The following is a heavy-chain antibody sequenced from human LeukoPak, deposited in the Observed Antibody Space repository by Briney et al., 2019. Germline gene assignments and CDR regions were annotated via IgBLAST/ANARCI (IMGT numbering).Heavy chain of an antibody. Sequence: ASVKVSCKASGYIFTDYYMHWVRQAPGQELGWMGRINPNSGGTNYAQKFQGRVTMTRDTSISTAYMELRSLRSDDTAVYYCARDSSSWFDYWGQGTLVAVSS. J-gene: IGHJ4*02. D-gene: IGHD6-13*01. CDR1: GYIFTDYY. CDR2: INPNSGGT. V-gene: IGHV1/OR15-1*04. CDR3: ARDSSSWFDY.